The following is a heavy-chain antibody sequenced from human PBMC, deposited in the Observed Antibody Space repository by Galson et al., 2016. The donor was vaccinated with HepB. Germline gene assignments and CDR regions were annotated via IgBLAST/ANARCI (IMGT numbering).Heavy chain of an antibody. CDR2: ISAYNGNA. CDR3: ARETPDTAMIYYSHEGWFDP. V-gene: IGHV1-18*01. CDR1: GYTFTSYG. J-gene: IGHJ5*02. D-gene: IGHD5-18*01. Sequence: SVKVSCKASGYTFTSYGITWVRQAPGQGLEWMGWISAYNGNANYAQRFQGRVTVTTDTSTNTAYMELRSLRSDDTAVYYCARETPDTAMIYYSHEGWFDPWGQGILVTVSS.